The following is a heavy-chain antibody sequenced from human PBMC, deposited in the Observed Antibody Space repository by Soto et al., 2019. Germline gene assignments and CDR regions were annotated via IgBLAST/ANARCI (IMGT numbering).Heavy chain of an antibody. D-gene: IGHD6-19*01. CDR1: GYSIKTNYW. V-gene: IGHV4-4*02. CDR3: VSHRNYIVVSGSFFDY. CDR2: IYHSGSA. J-gene: IGHJ4*02. Sequence: SETLSLTCLFSGYSIKTNYWWAWVRQPPGQGLEWIGEIYHSGSAIYTPSLKSRVTLSLDESKNEFSLKLTSVTAADTAVYFCVSHRNYIVVSGSFFDYWSQGTLVTVSS.